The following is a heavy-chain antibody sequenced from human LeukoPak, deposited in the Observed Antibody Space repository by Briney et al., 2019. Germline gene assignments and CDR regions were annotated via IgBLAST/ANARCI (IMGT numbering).Heavy chain of an antibody. J-gene: IGHJ4*02. D-gene: IGHD4-17*01. V-gene: IGHV3-48*04. CDR3: ARDDYGLIDY. Sequence: GGSLRLSCAASGFTFSNAWMNWVRQAPGKGLEWVSYISSSGSTIYYADSVKGRFTISRDNAKNSLYLQMNSLRAEDTAVYYCARDDYGLIDYWGQGTLVTVSS. CDR1: GFTFSNAW. CDR2: ISSSGSTI.